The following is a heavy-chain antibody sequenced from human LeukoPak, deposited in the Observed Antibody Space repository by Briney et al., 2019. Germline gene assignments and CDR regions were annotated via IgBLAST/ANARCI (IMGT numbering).Heavy chain of an antibody. D-gene: IGHD3-3*01. J-gene: IGHJ6*02. V-gene: IGHV1-46*01. CDR3: ARDLNYDFWSGYYIRGVSSGMDV. Sequence: AASVKVSCKASGYTFTSYYMHWVRQAPGQGLEWMGIINPSGGSTSYAQKFQGRVTMTRDTSTSTVYMELSSLRSEDTAVYYCARDLNYDFWSGYYIRGVSSGMDVWGQGTTVTVSS. CDR2: INPSGGST. CDR1: GYTFTSYY.